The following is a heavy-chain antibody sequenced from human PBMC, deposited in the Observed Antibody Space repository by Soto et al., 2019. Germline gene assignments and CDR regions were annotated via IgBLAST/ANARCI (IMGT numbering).Heavy chain of an antibody. V-gene: IGHV1-18*01. J-gene: IGHJ3*02. CDR3: ARVAGSIAVAGTDAFGI. Sequence: ASVKVSCKASGYSFTSYGISWVRQAPGQGLEWMGWISAYNGNTNYAQKLQGRVTMTTDTSTSTAYMELRSLRSDDTAVYYCARVAGSIAVAGTDAFGIWGQGTMVTVSS. CDR1: GYSFTSYG. CDR2: ISAYNGNT. D-gene: IGHD6-19*01.